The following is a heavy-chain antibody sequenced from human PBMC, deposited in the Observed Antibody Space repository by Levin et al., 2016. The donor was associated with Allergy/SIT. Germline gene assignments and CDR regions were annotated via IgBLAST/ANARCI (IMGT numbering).Heavy chain of an antibody. D-gene: IGHD2-2*01. Sequence: PGKGLEWIGYIYYSGSTYYNPSLKSRVTISVDTSKNQFSLKLSSVTAADTAVYYCASFVVVPAAIGYWGQGTLVTVSS. V-gene: IGHV4-31*02. J-gene: IGHJ4*02. CDR3: ASFVVVPAAIGY. CDR2: IYYSGST.